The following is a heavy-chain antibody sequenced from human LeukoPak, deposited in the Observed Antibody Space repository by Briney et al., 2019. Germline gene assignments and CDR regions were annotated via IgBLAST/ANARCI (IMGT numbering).Heavy chain of an antibody. CDR2: IYYSGST. D-gene: IGHD1-14*01. CDR3: ARQRPPTLYYYYYYGMDV. Sequence: SETLSLTCTVSGGSISSYYWSWIRQPPGKGLEWIGYIYYSGSTNYNPSPKSRVTISVDTSKNQFSLKLSSVTAADTAVYYCARQRPPTLYYYYYYGMDVWGQGTTVTVSS. CDR1: GGSISSYY. J-gene: IGHJ6*02. V-gene: IGHV4-59*08.